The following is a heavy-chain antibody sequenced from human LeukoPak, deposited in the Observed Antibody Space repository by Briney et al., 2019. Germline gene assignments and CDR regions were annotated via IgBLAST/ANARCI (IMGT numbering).Heavy chain of an antibody. J-gene: IGHJ6*03. CDR1: GFTLGDYC. CDR2: VNWNVGTT. V-gene: IGHV3-20*04. D-gene: IGHD3-10*01. Sequence: GGSLTLSCVASGFTLGDYCMSWVRQAPGAGLEWVCGVNWNVGTTSYADSVKGRFTISRDTAKNSLYLQLNSLRAEDTAFYYCARGGFGELSHSYYMDVWGKGTTVTVSS. CDR3: ARGGFGELSHSYYMDV.